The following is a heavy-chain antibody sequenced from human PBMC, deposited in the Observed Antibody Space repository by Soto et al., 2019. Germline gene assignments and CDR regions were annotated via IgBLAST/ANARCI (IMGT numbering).Heavy chain of an antibody. CDR3: ARDSAELRFLEWLPMYYFDY. J-gene: IGHJ4*02. D-gene: IGHD3-3*01. CDR2: INAGNGNT. CDR1: GYTSTSYA. V-gene: IGHV1-3*01. Sequence: ASVKVSCKASGYTSTSYAMHWVRQAPGQRLEWMGWINAGNGNTKYSQKFQGRVTITRDTSASTAYMELSSLRSEDTAVYYCARDSAELRFLEWLPMYYFDYWGQGTLVTVSS.